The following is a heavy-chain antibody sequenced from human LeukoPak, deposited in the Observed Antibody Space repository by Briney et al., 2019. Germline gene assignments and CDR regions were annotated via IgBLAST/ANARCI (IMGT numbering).Heavy chain of an antibody. CDR2: IYYTGDN. V-gene: IGHV4-59*08. CDR3: ARFTARAREIDY. CDR1: GASISDSY. Sequence: KASETLSLTCSVSGASISDSYWTWVRQPPGKTLEWIGYIYYTGDNDYNPSLKSRVTMSADTSKSHLSLKLTSVTAADTAVYYCARFTARAREIDYWGQGILVTVSS. D-gene: IGHD6-6*01. J-gene: IGHJ4*02.